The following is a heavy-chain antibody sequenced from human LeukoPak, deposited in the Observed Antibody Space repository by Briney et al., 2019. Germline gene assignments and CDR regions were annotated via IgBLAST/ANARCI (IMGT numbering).Heavy chain of an antibody. CDR2: ISSSGGST. D-gene: IGHD5-24*01. J-gene: IGHJ4*02. CDR1: GFTFSSCA. CDR3: AKGFRWGSYFDY. V-gene: IGHV3-23*01. Sequence: GGSLRLSCAASGFTFSSCAMSWVRQAPGKGLEWVSSISSSGGSTYYSDSVKGRFTISRDNSKNTLFLQMNSLRAEDTAIYYCAKGFRWGSYFDYWGQGTLVTVSS.